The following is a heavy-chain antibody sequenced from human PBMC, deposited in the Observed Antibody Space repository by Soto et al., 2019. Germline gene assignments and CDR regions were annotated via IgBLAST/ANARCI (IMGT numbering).Heavy chain of an antibody. CDR3: AREPGIAAAVAP. J-gene: IGHJ5*02. CDR2: ISSSSSTI. Sequence: GGSLRLSCVASGFTFSSYSMNWVRQAPGKGLEWVSYISSSSSTIYYADSVKGRFTISRDNAKNSLYLQMNSLRAEDTAVYYCAREPGIAAAVAPWGQGTLVTVSS. V-gene: IGHV3-48*04. D-gene: IGHD6-13*01. CDR1: GFTFSSYS.